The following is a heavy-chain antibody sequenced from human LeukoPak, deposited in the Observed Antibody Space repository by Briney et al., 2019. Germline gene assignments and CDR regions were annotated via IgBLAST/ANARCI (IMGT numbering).Heavy chain of an antibody. Sequence: SETVSLTCTVSGGSISSYYWSWIRQPAGKGLEWIGRIYTTGGTNYNPSLKSRVTISVDTSKNQFSLKLGSVTAADTAVYYCARDRGDYGGPDYWGRGTLVTASS. V-gene: IGHV4-4*07. CDR2: IYTTGGT. CDR1: GGSISSYY. D-gene: IGHD4-23*01. CDR3: ARDRGDYGGPDY. J-gene: IGHJ4*02.